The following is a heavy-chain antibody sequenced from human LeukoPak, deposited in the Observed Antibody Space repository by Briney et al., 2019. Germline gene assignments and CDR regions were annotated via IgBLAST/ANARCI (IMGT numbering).Heavy chain of an antibody. Sequence: PGGSLRLSCAASGFTFSSYSMNWVRQAPGKGLEWVSSISSSSSYIYYADSVKGRFTISRDNAKNSLYLQMNSLRAEDTAVYYCASHYDFWSGYPRRFDYWGQGTLVTVSS. V-gene: IGHV3-21*01. J-gene: IGHJ4*02. CDR2: ISSSSSYI. CDR1: GFTFSSYS. CDR3: ASHYDFWSGYPRRFDY. D-gene: IGHD3-3*01.